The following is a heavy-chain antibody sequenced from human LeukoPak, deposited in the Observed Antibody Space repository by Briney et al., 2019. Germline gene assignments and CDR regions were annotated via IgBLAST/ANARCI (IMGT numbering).Heavy chain of an antibody. J-gene: IGHJ3*02. CDR1: GGSISSSSYY. CDR3: ARDRYSYGNSIFDI. Sequence: SETLSLTCTVSGGSISSSSYYWGWIRQPPGKGLEWIGSIYYSGSTYYNPSLKSRVTISVDTSKNQFSLKLSSVTAADTAVYYCARDRYSYGNSIFDIWGQGTMVTVSS. D-gene: IGHD5-18*01. V-gene: IGHV4-39*07. CDR2: IYYSGST.